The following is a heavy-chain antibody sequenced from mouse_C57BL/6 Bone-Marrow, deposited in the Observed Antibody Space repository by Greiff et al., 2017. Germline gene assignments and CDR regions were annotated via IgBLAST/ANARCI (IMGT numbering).Heavy chain of an antibody. CDR2: SRNKANDYTT. CDR1: GFTFSDFY. J-gene: IGHJ3*01. D-gene: IGHD1-1*01. V-gene: IGHV7-1*01. Sequence: EVKVVESGGGLVQSGRSLRLSCATSGFTFSDFYMEWVRQAPGKGLEWIAASRNKANDYTTEYSASVQGRFIVSRDTSQSILYLQMNALRAEATAIYDCASDADYYGSSSWFAYWGQGTLVTVSA. CDR3: ASDADYYGSSSWFAY.